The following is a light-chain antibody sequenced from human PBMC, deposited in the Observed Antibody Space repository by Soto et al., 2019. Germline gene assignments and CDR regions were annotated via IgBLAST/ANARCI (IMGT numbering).Light chain of an antibody. CDR1: QSLLHSNGYNY. Sequence: SVRTQSPLSLPVTPGEPASISCRSSQSLLHSNGYNYLDWYLQKPGQSPQLLIYLGSNRASGVPDRFSGSGSGTDFTLKISRVEAEDVGVYYCMQALQTPWTFGQGTKV. CDR2: LGS. J-gene: IGKJ1*01. CDR3: MQALQTPWT. V-gene: IGKV2-28*01.